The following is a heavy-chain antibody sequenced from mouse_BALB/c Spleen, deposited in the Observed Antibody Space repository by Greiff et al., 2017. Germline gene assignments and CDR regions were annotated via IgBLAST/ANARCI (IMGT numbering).Heavy chain of an antibody. J-gene: IGHJ1*01. CDR2: IYPSDSYT. CDR3: TKRGSYWYFDV. Sequence: QVQLQQPGAELVRPGASVKLSCKASGYTFTSYWINWVKQRPGQGLEWIGNIYPSDSYTNYNQKFKDKATLTVDKSSSTAYMQLSSPTSEDSAVYYCTKRGSYWYFDVWGAGTTVTVSS. V-gene: IGHV1-69*02. CDR1: GYTFTSYW.